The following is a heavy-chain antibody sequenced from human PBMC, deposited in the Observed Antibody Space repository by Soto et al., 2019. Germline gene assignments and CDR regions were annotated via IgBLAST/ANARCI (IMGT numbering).Heavy chain of an antibody. D-gene: IGHD6-13*01. CDR3: ARDSEAAPQGMDV. V-gene: IGHV3-33*01. J-gene: IGHJ6*02. Sequence: QVQLVESGGGVVQPGRSLRLSCAASGFTFSSYGMHWVRQAPGKGLEWVAVIWYDGSNKYYADSVKGRFTISRDNSKNTLYLQMNSLRAEDTAVYYCARDSEAAPQGMDVWGQGTTFTVSS. CDR2: IWYDGSNK. CDR1: GFTFSSYG.